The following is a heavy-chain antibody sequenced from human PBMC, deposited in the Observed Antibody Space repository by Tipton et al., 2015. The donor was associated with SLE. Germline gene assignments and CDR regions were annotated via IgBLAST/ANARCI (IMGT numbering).Heavy chain of an antibody. CDR2: ISANNGDT. J-gene: IGHJ4*01. V-gene: IGHV1-18*01. Sequence: QLVQSGGEVRKPGASVKVSCKASGYTFTNYGISWVRQAPGQGLEWMGWISANNGDTKYAQSFQDRVTLTTDTSTSTTYMELKRPRSDDTAIYYCARGPFDYWGQGTLVTVSS. CDR3: ARGPFDY. CDR1: GYTFTNYG.